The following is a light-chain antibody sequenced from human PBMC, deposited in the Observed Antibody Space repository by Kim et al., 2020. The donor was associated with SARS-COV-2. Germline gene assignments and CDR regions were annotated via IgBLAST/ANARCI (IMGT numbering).Light chain of an antibody. Sequence: SYELTQPLSVSVALGQTARITCGGNNIGSKNVHWYQQKPGQAPVVVIYRDSDRPSEIPERFSGSNSGSTTTLTISRAQAGDEADYYCQVWDSTTYVFGTGTKVTVL. CDR1: NIGSKN. V-gene: IGLV3-9*01. J-gene: IGLJ1*01. CDR2: RDS. CDR3: QVWDSTTYV.